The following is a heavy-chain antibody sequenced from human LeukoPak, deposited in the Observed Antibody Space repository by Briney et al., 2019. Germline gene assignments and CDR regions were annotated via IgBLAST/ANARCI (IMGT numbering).Heavy chain of an antibody. V-gene: IGHV4-39*01. Sequence: SETLSLTCTVSGGSISSSSYYWGWIRQPPGKGLEWIGSIYYSGSTYYNPSLKSRVTISVDTSKNQFSLKLSSVTAADTAVYYCARTKEWELPGSDYWGQGTLVTVSS. CDR1: GGSISSSSYY. CDR3: ARTKEWELPGSDY. D-gene: IGHD1-26*01. CDR2: IYYSGST. J-gene: IGHJ4*02.